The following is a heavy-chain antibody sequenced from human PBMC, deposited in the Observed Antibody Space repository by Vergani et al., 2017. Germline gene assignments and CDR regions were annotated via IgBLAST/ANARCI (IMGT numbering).Heavy chain of an antibody. D-gene: IGHD5-12*01. CDR1: GGSVSSGSYY. CDR3: ARRSSGYGFHYYYYYMDV. V-gene: IGHV4-61*01. Sequence: QVQLQESGPGLVKPSETLSLTCTVSGGSVSSGSYYWSWIRQPPGKGLEWIGYIYYSGSTNYNPSLKSLVTISVDTSKNQFSLKLSSVTAADTAVYYCARRSSGYGFHYYYYYMDVWGKGTTVTVSS. J-gene: IGHJ6*03. CDR2: IYYSGST.